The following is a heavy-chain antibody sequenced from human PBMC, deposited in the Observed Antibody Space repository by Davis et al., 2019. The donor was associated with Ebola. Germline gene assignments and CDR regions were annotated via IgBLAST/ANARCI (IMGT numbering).Heavy chain of an antibody. V-gene: IGHV4-4*09. Sequence: SETLSLTCTVSGGSITSHYWSWIRQPPGKEMEWIGYINGGGSTTYNPSLESRVAISMDTSRGQFSLKLSAVTATDTALYYCAVSYSGSFLKAFDIWGQGTMVTVSS. J-gene: IGHJ3*02. CDR2: INGGGST. CDR1: GGSITSHY. D-gene: IGHD1-26*01. CDR3: AVSYSGSFLKAFDI.